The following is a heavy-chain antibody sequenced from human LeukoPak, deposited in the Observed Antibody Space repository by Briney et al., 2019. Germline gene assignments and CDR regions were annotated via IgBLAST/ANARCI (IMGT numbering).Heavy chain of an antibody. Sequence: PGGSLRLSCTASGFTFSSYSIHWVRQGPGKGLEWVAAISHDGTDTYYADSVKGRFTISRDNSKDTLYLQMHSLRAEDTAVYYCTRLSFHYVFWSGPYDDFDIWGQGTLVTVSS. CDR2: ISHDGTDT. CDR3: TRLSFHYVFWSGPYDDFDI. J-gene: IGHJ3*02. V-gene: IGHV3-30-3*01. CDR1: GFTFSSYS. D-gene: IGHD3-3*01.